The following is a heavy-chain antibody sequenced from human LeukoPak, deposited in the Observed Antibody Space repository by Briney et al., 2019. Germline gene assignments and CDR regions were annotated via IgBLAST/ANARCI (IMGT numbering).Heavy chain of an antibody. Sequence: ASVKVSCKASGYTFTSYGISWVRQAPGQGLEWMGWISAYNGNTNYAQKLQGRVTMTTDTSASTAYMELRSLRSDDTAVYYCARVSPHSSSSNFDYWGQGTLVTVSS. CDR2: ISAYNGNT. D-gene: IGHD6-13*01. J-gene: IGHJ4*02. CDR3: ARVSPHSSSSNFDY. V-gene: IGHV1-18*01. CDR1: GYTFTSYG.